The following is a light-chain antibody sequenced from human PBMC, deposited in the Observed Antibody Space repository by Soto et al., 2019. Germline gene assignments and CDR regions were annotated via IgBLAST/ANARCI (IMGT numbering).Light chain of an antibody. CDR2: GAS. J-gene: IGKJ1*01. V-gene: IGKV1D-13*01. CDR3: QQVNNCPWT. CDR1: QSIRSA. Sequence: AVQLTQSPASLSSSVGDRVTISCRASQSIRSALGWYQQKPGKPPRVLIYGASNGVTGVPPRFSGSGSGIDVTIAISSLQPEDAEIYDGQQVNNCPWTFGRGTKVDIK.